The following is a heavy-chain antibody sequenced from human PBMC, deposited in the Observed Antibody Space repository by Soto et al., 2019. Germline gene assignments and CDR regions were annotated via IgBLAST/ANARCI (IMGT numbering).Heavy chain of an antibody. D-gene: IGHD5-12*01. CDR2: IYYSGST. V-gene: IGHV4-39*01. CDR3: ARSGYDLSPYYFDY. J-gene: IGHJ4*02. CDR1: GGSISSSSYY. Sequence: SETLSLTCTVSGGSISSSSYYWGWIRQPPGKGLEWIGSIYYSGSTYYNPSLKSRVTISVDTSKDQFSLKLSSVTAADTAVYYCARSGYDLSPYYFDYWGQGTLVTVSS.